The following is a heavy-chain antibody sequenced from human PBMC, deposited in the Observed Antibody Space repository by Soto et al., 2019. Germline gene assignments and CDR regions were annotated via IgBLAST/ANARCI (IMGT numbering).Heavy chain of an antibody. Sequence: GASVKVSCKTSGYTFTRNGISWVRQAPGQGLEWMGWISPKSGNIKYEQKLQGRVIMTTDTSTSTAYMELRSLRSDDTAVYYCVKDRDSNSWPSRDVWGPGTTVTVSS. CDR2: ISPKSGNI. CDR1: GYTFTRNG. D-gene: IGHD3-22*01. CDR3: VKDRDSNSWPSRDV. V-gene: IGHV1-18*01. J-gene: IGHJ6*02.